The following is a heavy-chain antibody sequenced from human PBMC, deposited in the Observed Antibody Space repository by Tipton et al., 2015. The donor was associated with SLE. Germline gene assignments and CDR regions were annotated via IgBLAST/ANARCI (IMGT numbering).Heavy chain of an antibody. Sequence: TLSLTCTVSGGSISSSSYYWGWSRQPPGKGLEWVGSIYYSGSTFYNPSLKSRVTISLDTSKNQFSLKLRSVTAADTAVYYCARDATIFGVVTFFDYWGQGTLVTVSS. V-gene: IGHV4-39*07. CDR1: GGSISSSSYY. J-gene: IGHJ4*02. CDR3: ARDATIFGVVTFFDY. D-gene: IGHD3-3*01. CDR2: IYYSGST.